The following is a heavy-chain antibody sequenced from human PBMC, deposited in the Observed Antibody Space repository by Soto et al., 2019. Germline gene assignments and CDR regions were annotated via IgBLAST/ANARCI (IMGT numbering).Heavy chain of an antibody. V-gene: IGHV3-53*01. CDR2: IYSGGYT. J-gene: IGHJ5*02. CDR1: GFTVSNNY. CDR3: APPPGGGGS. D-gene: IGHD3-10*01. Sequence: EVQLVESGGGLIQPGGSLRLSCAVSGFTVSNNYMSWVRQAPGKGLEGVSVIYSGGYTAYGDSVKGRFTISRHNSKNTIYLQINALRRRHRAVYFWAPPPGGGGSWGQGTLVTVSS.